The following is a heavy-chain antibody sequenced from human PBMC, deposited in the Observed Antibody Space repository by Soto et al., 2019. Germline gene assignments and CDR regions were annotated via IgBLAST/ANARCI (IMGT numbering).Heavy chain of an antibody. D-gene: IGHD3-3*01. Sequence: ASVKVSCKAYDFSFPSHGISWVRQPPGQGLEWMGWISLYNGNTNYAQHPQGRVTMTTDTSKSTAYTELRSLRSDDTAMYFCGSYDLDFFRFDIWGQGTMVTVSS. CDR1: DFSFPSHG. V-gene: IGHV1-18*04. J-gene: IGHJ4*01. CDR2: ISLYNGNT. CDR3: GSYDLDFFRFDI.